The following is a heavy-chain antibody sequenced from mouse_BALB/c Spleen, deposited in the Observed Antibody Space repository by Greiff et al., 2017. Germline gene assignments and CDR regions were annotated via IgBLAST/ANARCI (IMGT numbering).Heavy chain of an antibody. CDR1: GYTFTSYT. Sequence: VQLQQSGAELARPGASVKMSCKASGYTFTSYTMHWVKQRPGQGLEWIGYINPSSGATNYNQKFKDKATLTADKSSSTAYMQLCSLTSEDSAVYYCAKWPFCYGSSSSAWFAYWGAGTLVTVSA. CDR2: INPSSGAT. J-gene: IGHJ3*01. V-gene: IGHV1-4*01. CDR3: AKWPFCYGSSSSAWFAY. D-gene: IGHD1-1*01.